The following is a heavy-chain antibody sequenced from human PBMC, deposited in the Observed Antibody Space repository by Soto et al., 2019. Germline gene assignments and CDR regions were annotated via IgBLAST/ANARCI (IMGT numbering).Heavy chain of an antibody. V-gene: IGHV4-4*02. J-gene: IGHJ4*02. Sequence: SETLSLTCAVSGGSISSSNWWSWVRQPPGKGLEWIGEIYHSGSTNYNPSLKSRVTMSVDKSKNQFSLKLSSVTAADTAVYYCARTGDDYGDYGYWGQGTLVTVSS. D-gene: IGHD4-17*01. CDR3: ARTGDDYGDYGY. CDR1: GGSISSSNW. CDR2: IYHSGST.